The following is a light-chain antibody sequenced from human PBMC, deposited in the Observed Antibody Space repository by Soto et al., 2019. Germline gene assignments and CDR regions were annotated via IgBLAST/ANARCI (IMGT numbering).Light chain of an antibody. CDR2: EVT. Sequence: QSALTQPPSASGSPGQSVTISCTGTNTDVGGYNYVSWYQQHPGQVPKLMIYEVTKRPSGVPDRFSGSKSGNTASLTVSGLQADDEADYYCISYTGSDTVVFGGGTKLTVL. J-gene: IGLJ2*01. V-gene: IGLV2-8*01. CDR3: ISYTGSDTVV. CDR1: NTDVGGYNY.